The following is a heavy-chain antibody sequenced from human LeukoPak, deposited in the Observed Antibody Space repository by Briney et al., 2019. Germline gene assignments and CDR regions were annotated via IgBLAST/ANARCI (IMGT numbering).Heavy chain of an antibody. J-gene: IGHJ6*02. D-gene: IGHD3-3*01. CDR3: AKEGASITIFGVAPGGMDV. Sequence: QTGGSLRLSCAASGFTFSSYAMSWVRQAPGRGLEWVSGISGSGGSTYYADYVKGRFTISRDNSKNTLYLQMNGLRAEDTAAYYCAKEGASITIFGVAPGGMDVWGQGTTVTATS. V-gene: IGHV3-23*01. CDR2: ISGSGGST. CDR1: GFTFSSYA.